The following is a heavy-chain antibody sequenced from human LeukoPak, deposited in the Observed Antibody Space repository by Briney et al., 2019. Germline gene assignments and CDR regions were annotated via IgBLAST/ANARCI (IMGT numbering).Heavy chain of an antibody. CDR1: EFSVGSNY. Sequence: GGSLRLPCAASEFSVGSNYMTWVRQAPGKGLEWVSLIYSGGSTYYADSVKGRFTISRDNSKNTVFLQMNSLRAEDTAVYYCARGSDFGSGSWMFYFDYWGQGTLVIVSS. J-gene: IGHJ4*02. V-gene: IGHV3-53*01. CDR2: IYSGGST. D-gene: IGHD3-10*01. CDR3: ARGSDFGSGSWMFYFDY.